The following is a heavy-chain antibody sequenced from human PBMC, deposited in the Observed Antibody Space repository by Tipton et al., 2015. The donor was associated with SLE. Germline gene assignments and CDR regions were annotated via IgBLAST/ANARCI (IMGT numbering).Heavy chain of an antibody. V-gene: IGHV4-39*07. J-gene: IGHJ4*02. CDR2: IYYSGST. Sequence: TLSLTCSVSGGSISSSSYYWGWIRQPPGKGLEWIGSIYYSGSTNSNPSLKSRVTISLDTSMNQFSLKLSSVTAADTAVYYCARDARYSSRRDFDSWGQGTLVTVSS. CDR1: GGSISSSSYY. D-gene: IGHD6-13*01. CDR3: ARDARYSSRRDFDS.